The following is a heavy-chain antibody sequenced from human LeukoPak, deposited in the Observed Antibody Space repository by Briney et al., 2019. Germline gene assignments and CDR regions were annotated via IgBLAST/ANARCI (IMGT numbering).Heavy chain of an antibody. V-gene: IGHV1-18*01. CDR3: ARGGREYKYGRELDH. D-gene: IGHD5-18*01. CDR2: ISDYNRNT. CDR1: GYTFTNYG. Sequence: ASVKVSCKASGYTFTNYGINWARLAPGQGLEWMGWISDYNRNTYYAQKLQGRVTMTTDTFTSTAYMELRGLRSDDTAVYYCARGGREYKYGRELDHWGQGTLVTVSP. J-gene: IGHJ4*02.